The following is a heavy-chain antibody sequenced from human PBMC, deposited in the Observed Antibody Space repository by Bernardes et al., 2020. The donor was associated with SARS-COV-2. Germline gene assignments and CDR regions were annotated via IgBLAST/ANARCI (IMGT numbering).Heavy chain of an antibody. Sequence: VKVSCKTSGYTFTDYGLSWVRQAPGQGLEWMGWISGYNGHTYYAQNLQGRLTITADTSTGTAYMELRSLRSDDSALYYCARDSLPDFYYSGMDVWGQGTAVTVSS. V-gene: IGHV1-18*01. D-gene: IGHD3-3*01. CDR3: ARDSLPDFYYSGMDV. CDR2: ISGYNGHT. CDR1: GYTFTDYG. J-gene: IGHJ6*02.